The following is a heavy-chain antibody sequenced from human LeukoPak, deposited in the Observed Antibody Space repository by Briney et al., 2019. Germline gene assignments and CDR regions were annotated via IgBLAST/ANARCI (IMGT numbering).Heavy chain of an antibody. V-gene: IGHV4-59*08. CDR3: ARRFSIGHYYYGMDV. D-gene: IGHD3-10*01. CDR2: IYYSGST. Sequence: SETLFLTCTVSGGSISSYYWSWIRQPPGKGLEWIGYIYYSGSTNYNPSLKSRVTISVDTSKNQFSLKLSSVTAADTAVYYCARRFSIGHYYYGMDVWGQGTTVTVSS. J-gene: IGHJ6*02. CDR1: GGSISSYY.